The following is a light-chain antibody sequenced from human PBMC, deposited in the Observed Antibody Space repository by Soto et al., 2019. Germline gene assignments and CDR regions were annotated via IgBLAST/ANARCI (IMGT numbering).Light chain of an antibody. V-gene: IGKV3-15*01. J-gene: IGKJ1*01. CDR1: QSVSRN. CDR2: GAY. CDR3: QQYNNWPPGT. Sequence: EIVMTQSPATLSVSPGERATLSCRASQSVSRNLAWYQQKPGQAPRLLIYGAYTRATGIPARFSGSRSGTEFTLTISSLQSEDFAVYYCQQYNNWPPGTFGQGTKVEIK.